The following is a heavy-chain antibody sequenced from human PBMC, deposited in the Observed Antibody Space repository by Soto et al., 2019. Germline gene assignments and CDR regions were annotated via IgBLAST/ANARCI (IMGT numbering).Heavy chain of an antibody. Sequence: GASVKVSCKASGYTFTGYYMHWVRQAPGQGFEWMGWMNPNSGNTGYAQKFQGRVTMTRDTSITTVYLQMNSLRAEDTAVYYCAKDTYYYSSSGYYVFDSWGQGTLVTVSS. CDR3: AKDTYYYSSSGYYVFDS. CDR2: MNPNSGNT. V-gene: IGHV1-8*02. D-gene: IGHD3-22*01. CDR1: GYTFTGYY. J-gene: IGHJ4*02.